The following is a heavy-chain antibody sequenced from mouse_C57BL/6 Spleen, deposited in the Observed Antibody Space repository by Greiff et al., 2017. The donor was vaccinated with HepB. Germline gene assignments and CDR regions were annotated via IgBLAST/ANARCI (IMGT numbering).Heavy chain of an antibody. J-gene: IGHJ4*01. CDR1: GYTFTSYW. D-gene: IGHD3-1*01. CDR3: ARGRANRARYYAMDY. CDR2: IDPSDSYT. V-gene: IGHV1-69*01. Sequence: QVHVKQPGAELVMPGASVKLSCKASGYTFTSYWMHWVKQRPGQGLEWIGEIDPSDSYTNYNQKFKGKSTLTVDKSSSTAYMQLSSLTSEDSAVYYCARGRANRARYYAMDYWGQGTSVTVSS.